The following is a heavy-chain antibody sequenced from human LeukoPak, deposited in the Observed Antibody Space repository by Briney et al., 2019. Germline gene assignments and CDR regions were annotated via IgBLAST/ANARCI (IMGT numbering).Heavy chain of an antibody. D-gene: IGHD1-26*01. J-gene: IGHJ4*02. CDR2: IINSGVT. CDR1: GDSISDYH. V-gene: IGHV4-4*07. Sequence: SETLSLTCTVSGDSISDYHWSWIRQPAGKGLEWIGRIINSGVTNYNPSLNSRVTISVDRSKNQFSLRLTSVTAADTAVYYCGTSEVGSSSYESYDYWGQGTQVTVPA. CDR3: GTSEVGSSSYESYDY.